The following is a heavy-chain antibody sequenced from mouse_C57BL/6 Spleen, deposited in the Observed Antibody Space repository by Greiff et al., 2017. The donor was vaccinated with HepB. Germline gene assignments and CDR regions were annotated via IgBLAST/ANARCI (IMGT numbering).Heavy chain of an antibody. CDR1: GYTFTNYW. J-gene: IGHJ2*01. CDR3: ARGGVEGDFDY. Sequence: QVQLKESGAELVRPGTSVKMSCKASGYTFTNYWIGWAKQRPGHGLEWIGDIYPGGGYTNYNEKFKGKATLTADKSSSTAYMQFSSLTSEDSAIYYCARGGVEGDFDYWGQGTTLTVSS. D-gene: IGHD1-1*01. V-gene: IGHV1-63*01. CDR2: IYPGGGYT.